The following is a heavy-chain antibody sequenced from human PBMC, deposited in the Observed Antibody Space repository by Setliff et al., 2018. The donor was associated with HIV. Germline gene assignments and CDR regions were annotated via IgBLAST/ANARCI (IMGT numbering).Heavy chain of an antibody. D-gene: IGHD7-27*01. CDR2: IHYSGSAA. Sequence: SETLSLTCTVSGGSVSTTNYYWSWIRQPPGKGLEWIGYIHYSGSAAYYSPSLQSRSTISIDTSKNQLSLKLNSVTAADTAIYYCARGGSNWGPIIWGHGTLVTVSS. CDR1: GGSVSTTNYY. V-gene: IGHV4-30-4*08. J-gene: IGHJ4*01. CDR3: ARGGSNWGPII.